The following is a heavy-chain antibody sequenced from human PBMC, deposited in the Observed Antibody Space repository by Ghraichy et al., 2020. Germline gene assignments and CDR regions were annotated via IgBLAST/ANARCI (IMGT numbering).Heavy chain of an antibody. D-gene: IGHD2-15*01. Sequence: SVKDSCKASGGTFSSYAISWVRQAPGQGLEWMGGIIPIFGTANYAQKFQGRVTITADESTSTAYMELSSLRSEDTAVYYCARVGCSGGSCYSNPYYYYYYMDVWGKGTTVTVSS. V-gene: IGHV1-69*13. CDR3: ARVGCSGGSCYSNPYYYYYYMDV. CDR1: GGTFSSYA. J-gene: IGHJ6*03. CDR2: IIPIFGTA.